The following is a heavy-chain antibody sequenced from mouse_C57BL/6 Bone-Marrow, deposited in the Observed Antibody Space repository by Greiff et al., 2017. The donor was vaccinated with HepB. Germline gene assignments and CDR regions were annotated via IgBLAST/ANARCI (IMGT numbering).Heavy chain of an antibody. CDR2: FYPGGGSI. Sequence: QVQLQQSGAELVKPGASVKLSCKASGYTFTEYTIHWVKQRSGQGLEWIGWFYPGGGSIKYNEKFKDKATLTADKSTSTVYMELSRLTSDDSAVYVCARHEDTGDYFDYWGQGTTLTVSS. CDR1: GYTFTEYT. CDR3: ARHEDTGDYFDY. V-gene: IGHV1-62-2*01. J-gene: IGHJ2*01.